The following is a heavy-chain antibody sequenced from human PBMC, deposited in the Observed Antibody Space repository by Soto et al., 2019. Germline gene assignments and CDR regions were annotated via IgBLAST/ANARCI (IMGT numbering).Heavy chain of an antibody. V-gene: IGHV3-48*02. Sequence: EVQLVESGGGLVQPGGSLRLSCAASGFIFNTYTMNWVRQAPGKWLEWVSFISTTIGTLYYACSVKGRFTISRDNIKNSLYLQMISLRDDDTAVYYFARGSSGSDYWGQGTLVTVSS. CDR2: ISTTIGTL. CDR1: GFIFNTYT. D-gene: IGHD3-22*01. CDR3: ARGSSGSDY. J-gene: IGHJ4*02.